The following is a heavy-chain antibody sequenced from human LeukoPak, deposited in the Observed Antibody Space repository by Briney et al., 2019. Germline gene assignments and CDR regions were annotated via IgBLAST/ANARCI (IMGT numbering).Heavy chain of an antibody. J-gene: IGHJ3*02. CDR1: GFTFSSYE. Sequence: GGSLRLSCAASGFTFSSYEVNWVRQAPGKGLEWVSYISSSGSTIYYADSVKGRFTISRDNAKNSLYLQMNSLRAEDTAVYYCARDRREEGYCSSTSCYVSGAFDIWGQGTMVTVSS. V-gene: IGHV3-48*03. D-gene: IGHD2-2*01. CDR3: ARDRREEGYCSSTSCYVSGAFDI. CDR2: ISSSGSTI.